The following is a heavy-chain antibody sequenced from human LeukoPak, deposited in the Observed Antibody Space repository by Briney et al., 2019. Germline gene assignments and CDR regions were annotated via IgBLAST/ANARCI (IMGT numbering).Heavy chain of an antibody. V-gene: IGHV3-21*06. CDR2: ITGRSSYT. CDR1: GFTFSSNA. Sequence: GGFLRLSCAASGFTFSSNAMSWVRQAPGKGLEWVSSITGRSSYTHNADSVKGRFAISRDNTKNSLFLQMNSLRAEDAAVYYCARDGSSYGFFDFWGQGTLVTVSS. CDR3: ARDGSSYGFFDF. J-gene: IGHJ4*02. D-gene: IGHD5-18*01.